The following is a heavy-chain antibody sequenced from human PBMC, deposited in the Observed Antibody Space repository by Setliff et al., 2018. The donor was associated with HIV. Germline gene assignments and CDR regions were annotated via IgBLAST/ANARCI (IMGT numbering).Heavy chain of an antibody. CDR2: IRIGSGGAI. J-gene: IGHJ6*02. CDR1: GLTFSSYW. CDR3: ARDYLYYKLYNGSTVYGMDV. D-gene: IGHD3-10*01. Sequence: GGSLRLSCVASGLTFSSYWMSWVRQAPGRGLEWVSGIRIGSGGAIDDADSVQGRFTISRDNSKNSLYLQMNSLRVEDTAVYYCARDYLYYKLYNGSTVYGMDVWGQGTTVTVSS. V-gene: IGHV3-21*01.